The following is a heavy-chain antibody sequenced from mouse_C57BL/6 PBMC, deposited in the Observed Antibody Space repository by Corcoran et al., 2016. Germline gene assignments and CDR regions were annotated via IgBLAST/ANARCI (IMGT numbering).Heavy chain of an antibody. J-gene: IGHJ2*01. CDR1: GYTFTDYY. V-gene: IGHV1-26*01. CDR3: ASDPLFDY. Sequence: EVQLQQSGPELVKPGASVKISCKASGYTFTDYYMNWVKQSHGKSLEWIGDINPNNGGTSYNQKFKGKATLTVDKSSSTAYMELRSLTSEDSAVYYCASDPLFDYWGQGTTLTVSS. D-gene: IGHD6-1*01. CDR2: INPNNGGT.